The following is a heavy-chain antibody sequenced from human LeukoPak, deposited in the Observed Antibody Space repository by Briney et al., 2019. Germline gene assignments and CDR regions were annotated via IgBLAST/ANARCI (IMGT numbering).Heavy chain of an antibody. J-gene: IGHJ4*02. D-gene: IGHD6-19*01. CDR1: GGTFSSYA. Sequence: GASVKVSCKASGGTFSSYAISWVRQAPGQGLEWMGGIIPIFGTANYAQKFQGRVTITRDTSASTAYMELSSLRSEDTAVYYCARDLHYSSGWVYFDYWGQGTLVTVSS. V-gene: IGHV1-69*05. CDR2: IIPIFGTA. CDR3: ARDLHYSSGWVYFDY.